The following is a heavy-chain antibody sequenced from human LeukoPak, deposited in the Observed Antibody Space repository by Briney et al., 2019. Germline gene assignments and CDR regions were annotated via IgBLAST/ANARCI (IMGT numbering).Heavy chain of an antibody. CDR1: GGTFSSHV. J-gene: IGHJ1*01. V-gene: IGHV1-69*04. Sequence: SVKVSCKASGGTFSSHVISWVRQAPGQGLEWMGRINPIVGAPIYAQKLQGRVTITADKSTSTAYIELSSLGSEDTAVYYCASPSSHYDVWRGYSMFQLWGQGTLVIASS. CDR3: ASPSSHYDVWRGYSMFQL. D-gene: IGHD3-3*01. CDR2: INPIVGAP.